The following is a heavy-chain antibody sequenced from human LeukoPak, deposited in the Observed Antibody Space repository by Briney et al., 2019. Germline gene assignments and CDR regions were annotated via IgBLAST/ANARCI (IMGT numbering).Heavy chain of an antibody. D-gene: IGHD2-15*01. V-gene: IGHV4-4*07. CDR3: ARVICGGGSCYSDNWFDP. CDR2: IYTSGST. CDR1: GAPISGYY. J-gene: IGHJ5*02. Sequence: PSETLSLTCTVSGAPISGYYWTWIRQPAGKGLEWIGRIYTSGSTKYNPPLKSRVSMSVDTSRNQFSLKVSSVTAADTAVYYCARVICGGGSCYSDNWFDPWGQGTLVTVSS.